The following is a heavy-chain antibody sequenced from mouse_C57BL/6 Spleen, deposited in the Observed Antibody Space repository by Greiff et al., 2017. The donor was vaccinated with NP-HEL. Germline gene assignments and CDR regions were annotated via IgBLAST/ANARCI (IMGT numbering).Heavy chain of an antibody. J-gene: IGHJ1*03. V-gene: IGHV1-52*01. CDR1: GYTFTSYW. CDR3: ARKANYGSSYRWYFDV. D-gene: IGHD1-1*01. CDR2: IDPSDSET. Sequence: QVQLQQPGAELVRPGSSVKLSCKASGYTFTSYWMHWVKQRPIQGLEWIGNIDPSDSETHYNQKFKDKATLTVDKSSSTAYMQLGSLTSEDSAVYYCARKANYGSSYRWYFDVWGTGTTVTVSS.